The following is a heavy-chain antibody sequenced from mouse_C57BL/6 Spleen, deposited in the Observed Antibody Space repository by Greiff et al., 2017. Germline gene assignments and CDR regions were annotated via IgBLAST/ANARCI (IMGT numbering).Heavy chain of an antibody. CDR1: GFTFSDYY. CDR2: INYDGSST. CDR3: ARVHSHWDYFDY. Sequence: EVQLMESEGGLVQPGSSMKLSCTASGFTFSDYYMAWVRQVPEKGLEWVANINYDGSSTDYLDSLKSRFIISGDNAKNILYLQMSSLKSEDTATYYCARVHSHWDYFDYWGQGTTLTVSS. V-gene: IGHV5-16*01. J-gene: IGHJ2*01. D-gene: IGHD4-1*01.